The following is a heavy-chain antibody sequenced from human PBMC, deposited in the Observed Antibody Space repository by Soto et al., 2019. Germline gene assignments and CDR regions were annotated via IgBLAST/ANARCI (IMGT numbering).Heavy chain of an antibody. CDR3: ARVRAAHGSYYVDY. V-gene: IGHV1-18*01. CDR2: ISGSDGNT. Sequence: QVQLVQSGAEVKKPGASVKVSCKASGYTFTSYGWVRQAPGQGLEWMGWISGSDGNTNYAQKLQGRVTMTTDTSTGTDYMELRSLRSDDTAVSYCARVRAAHGSYYVDYWGQGTLVPVSS. D-gene: IGHD3-10*01. CDR1: GYTFTSYG. J-gene: IGHJ4*02.